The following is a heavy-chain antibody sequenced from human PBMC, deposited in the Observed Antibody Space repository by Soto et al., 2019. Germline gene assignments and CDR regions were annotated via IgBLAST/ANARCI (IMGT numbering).Heavy chain of an antibody. D-gene: IGHD5-18*01. Sequence: SETLSLTCSVSGHSISSGHYWGWIRQPPGKGPEWIGSMHQSGTTHYNPSLKSRVTISMDTSKDQFSLKLRSVTAADTALYYCARDQGYGEISPYLDVWGRGTLVTVSS. CDR3: ARDQGYGEISPYLDV. CDR1: GHSISSGHY. V-gene: IGHV4-38-2*02. J-gene: IGHJ4*02. CDR2: MHQSGTT.